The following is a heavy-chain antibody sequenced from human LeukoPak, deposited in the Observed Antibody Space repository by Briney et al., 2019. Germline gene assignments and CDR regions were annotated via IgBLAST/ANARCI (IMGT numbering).Heavy chain of an antibody. D-gene: IGHD4-17*01. CDR3: ATDQGDDYGDYDYHYYMDV. J-gene: IGHJ6*03. CDR1: GFTFSSYS. CDR2: ISSSSSYI. V-gene: IGHV3-21*01. Sequence: KSGGSLRLSCAASGFTFSSYSMNWVRQAPGKGLEWVSSISSSSSYIYYADSVKGRFTISRDNAKNSLYLQMNSLRAEDTAVYYCATDQGDDYGDYDYHYYMDVWGKGTTVTVFS.